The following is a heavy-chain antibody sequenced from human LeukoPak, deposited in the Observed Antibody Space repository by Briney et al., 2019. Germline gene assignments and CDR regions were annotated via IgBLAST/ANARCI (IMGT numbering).Heavy chain of an antibody. J-gene: IGHJ4*02. CDR2: ISGSGGST. D-gene: IGHD6-13*01. V-gene: IGHV3-23*01. CDR3: AKGIQQLDNSGY. CDR1: GFTFSSYA. Sequence: GGSLRLSCAASGFTFSSYAMTWVRQAPGKGLEWVSSISGSGGSTDYADSVKGRFTISRDNSRNTLYLQMNSLRAEDTAIYFCAKGIQQLDNSGYWGQGTLVTVSA.